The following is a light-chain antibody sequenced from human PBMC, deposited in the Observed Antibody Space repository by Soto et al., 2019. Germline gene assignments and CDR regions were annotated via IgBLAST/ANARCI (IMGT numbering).Light chain of an antibody. V-gene: IGLV2-11*01. Sequence: QSALTQPRSVSGSPGQSVTISCTGTSSDVGGYYHVSWYQQNPGKAPKLMIYDVTKRPSGVPDRFSGSKSGNTASLTISGLQAEDEADYYCRSYAGRYTVVFGGGTKLTVL. CDR2: DVT. CDR3: RSYAGRYTVV. J-gene: IGLJ2*01. CDR1: SSDVGGYYH.